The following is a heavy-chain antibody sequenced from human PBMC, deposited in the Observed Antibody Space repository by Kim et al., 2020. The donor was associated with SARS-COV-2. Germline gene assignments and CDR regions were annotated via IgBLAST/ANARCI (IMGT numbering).Heavy chain of an antibody. CDR3: ARRGTVAGNPLFDY. J-gene: IGHJ4*02. V-gene: IGHV4-39*01. CDR2: IFYSGRT. Sequence: SETLSLTCTVSGDSISSGDYYWTWIRQPPGKGLDWIGSIFYSGRTYYSPSPRSRISISVDTSKNQFSLQLTSVTAADTAVYHCARRGTVAGNPLFDYWGQGMLVTVSS. CDR1: GDSISSGDYY. D-gene: IGHD6-19*01.